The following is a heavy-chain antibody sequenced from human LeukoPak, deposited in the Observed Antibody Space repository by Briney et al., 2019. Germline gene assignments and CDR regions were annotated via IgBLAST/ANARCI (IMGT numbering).Heavy chain of an antibody. CDR3: AKAFCSGGSCYSDY. CDR2: IRYDGSNK. J-gene: IGHJ4*02. Sequence: GGSLRLSCAASGFTFSGYGMHWVRQAPGKGLEWVAFIRYDGSNKYYADSVKGRFTISGDNSKNTLYLQMNSLRAEDTAVYYCAKAFCSGGSCYSDYWGQGTLVTVSS. D-gene: IGHD2-15*01. V-gene: IGHV3-30*02. CDR1: GFTFSGYG.